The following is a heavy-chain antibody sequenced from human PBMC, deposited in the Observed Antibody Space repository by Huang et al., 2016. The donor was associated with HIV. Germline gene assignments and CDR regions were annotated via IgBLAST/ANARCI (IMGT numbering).Heavy chain of an antibody. CDR2: ISGSGDKT. Sequence: DVQLLESGGDFVQPGGSLRLSCAASRFTFSTYAMSWVRQAPGKGRGWVSAISGSGDKTYYADSVKGRFTISRDNSKNTLFLQMNSLRAEDTAAYYCAKVPTVVTFHWGQGTLVTVSS. D-gene: IGHD2-21*02. V-gene: IGHV3-23*01. CDR3: AKVPTVVTFH. CDR1: RFTFSTYA. J-gene: IGHJ4*02.